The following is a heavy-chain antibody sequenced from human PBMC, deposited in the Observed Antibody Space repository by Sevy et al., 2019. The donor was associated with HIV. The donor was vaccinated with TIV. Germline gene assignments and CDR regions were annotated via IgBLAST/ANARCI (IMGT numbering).Heavy chain of an antibody. CDR2: INQSGST. J-gene: IGHJ6*02. V-gene: IGHV4-34*01. Sequence: SETLSLTCAVYGGSFSGYYWSWIRQPPGKGLEWIGEINQSGSTNYNPSPKSRVTISVDTSKNQFSLKLSSVTAADTAVYYCARGWYCSGGSCYYYYYGMDVWGQGTTVTVSS. CDR1: GGSFSGYY. CDR3: ARGWYCSGGSCYYYYYGMDV. D-gene: IGHD2-15*01.